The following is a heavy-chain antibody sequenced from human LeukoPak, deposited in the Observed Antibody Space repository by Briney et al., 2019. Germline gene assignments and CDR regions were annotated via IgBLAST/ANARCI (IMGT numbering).Heavy chain of an antibody. CDR3: ARRSGTYHAFDI. CDR1: SSYS. CDR2: FYYTGST. D-gene: IGHD1-26*01. Sequence: SSYSMSWVRQPPGKGLGWIGSFYYTGSTFYSPSLKSRVTISVDTSKNQFSLKLSSVTAADTAVYYCARRSGTYHAFDIWGQGTMVTVSS. J-gene: IGHJ3*02. V-gene: IGHV4-39*01.